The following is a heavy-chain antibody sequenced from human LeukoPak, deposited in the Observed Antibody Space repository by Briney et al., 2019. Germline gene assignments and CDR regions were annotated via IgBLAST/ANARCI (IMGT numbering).Heavy chain of an antibody. Sequence: SETLSLTCAVSGGSFSDNNWWSWVRQPPGRGLEWIGEIFHSGDTNYNPSLKSRVSMSVDKSKNHFSLQLNSVTAADTAVYYCARDCSGGTCPTGGRDVFDFWGQGTMVTVSS. D-gene: IGHD2-15*01. J-gene: IGHJ3*01. CDR1: GGSFSDNNW. V-gene: IGHV4-4*02. CDR3: ARDCSGGTCPTGGRDVFDF. CDR2: IFHSGDT.